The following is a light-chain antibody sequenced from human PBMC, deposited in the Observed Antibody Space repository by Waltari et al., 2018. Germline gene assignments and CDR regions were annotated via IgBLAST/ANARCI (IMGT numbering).Light chain of an antibody. CDR3: QHRAA. Sequence: DIVFTQPPATLSLSPGERATLSCRASQTVTSYLAWYQQKSGQAPRLLIYDDSHRATGIPARFSASGSRTDFTLTINNLETEDFAIYYCQHRAAFGGGTKVEL. CDR1: QTVTSY. V-gene: IGKV3-11*01. J-gene: IGKJ4*01. CDR2: DDS.